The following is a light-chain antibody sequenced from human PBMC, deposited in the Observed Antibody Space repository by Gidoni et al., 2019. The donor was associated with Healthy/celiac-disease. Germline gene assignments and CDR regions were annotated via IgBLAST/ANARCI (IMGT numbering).Light chain of an antibody. V-gene: IGKV3-20*01. CDR1: QSVSSSY. J-gene: IGKJ4*01. Sequence: VLTQSPGTLSLSPGERATLSCRASQSVSSSYLAWYQQKPGQAPRLLLYGASSRATGIPDRCSGSGSGTDFTLTISRLEPEDFAVYYCQQYGSSPLTFGGGTKVEIK. CDR3: QQYGSSPLT. CDR2: GAS.